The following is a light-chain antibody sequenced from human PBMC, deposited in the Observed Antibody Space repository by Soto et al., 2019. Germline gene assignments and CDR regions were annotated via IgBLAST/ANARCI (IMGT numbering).Light chain of an antibody. J-gene: IGLJ2*01. Sequence: QSVLTQPASVSGSPGQSITISCTGTSSDVGFYNYVSWYQHHPGKAPKLMIYEVSNRPSGVSNRFSGSKSGNTASLTISGLQAEDEADYYCSSYTTSITLVVFGGGTKLTVL. CDR3: SSYTTSITLVV. V-gene: IGLV2-14*01. CDR1: SSDVGFYNY. CDR2: EVS.